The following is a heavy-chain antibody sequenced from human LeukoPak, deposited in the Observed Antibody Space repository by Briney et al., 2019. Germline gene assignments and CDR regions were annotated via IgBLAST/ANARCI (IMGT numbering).Heavy chain of an antibody. CDR2: IRYDGSNK. D-gene: IGHD3-16*02. Sequence: GSLRLSCAASGFTFSSYGMHWVRQAPGKGLEWVAFIRYDGSNKYYADSVKGRFTISRDNSKNTLYLQMNSLRAEDTAVYYCARDYTPAHVWGSYRYTPAYWGQGTLVTVSS. CDR3: ARDYTPAHVWGSYRYTPAY. CDR1: GFTFSSYG. V-gene: IGHV3-30*02. J-gene: IGHJ4*02.